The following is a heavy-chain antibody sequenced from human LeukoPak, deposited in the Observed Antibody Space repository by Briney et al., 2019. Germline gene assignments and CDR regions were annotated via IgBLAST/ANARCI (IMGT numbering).Heavy chain of an antibody. CDR2: INPNSGGT. CDR3: ARAGGQSKDGYTWCDY. J-gene: IGHJ4*02. Sequence: ASVKVSCKASGYTFSIYSIAWVRQAPGQGLEWMGWINPNSGGTKYPQKFQDRVTMTADTSISTAYLDLNSLTFDDTAVYYCARAGGQSKDGYTWCDYWGQGTLVTVSS. V-gene: IGHV1-2*02. D-gene: IGHD5-24*01. CDR1: GYTFSIYS.